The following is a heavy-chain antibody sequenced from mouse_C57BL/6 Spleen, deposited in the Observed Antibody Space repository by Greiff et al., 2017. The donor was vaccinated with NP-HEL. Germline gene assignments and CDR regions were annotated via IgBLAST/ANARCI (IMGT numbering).Heavy chain of an antibody. D-gene: IGHD1-1*01. CDR1: GFTFSSYG. V-gene: IGHV5-6*01. CDR3: ARHEGGTTVVATDY. J-gene: IGHJ2*01. CDR2: ISSGGSYT. Sequence: EVKLVESGGDLVKPGGSLKLSCAASGFTFSSYGMSWVRQTPDKRLEWVATISSGGSYTYYPDSVKGRFTISRDNAKNTLYLQMSSLKSEDTAMYYCARHEGGTTVVATDYWGQGTTLTVSS.